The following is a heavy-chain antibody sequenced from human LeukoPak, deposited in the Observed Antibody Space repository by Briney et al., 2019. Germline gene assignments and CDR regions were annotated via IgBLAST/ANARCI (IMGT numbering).Heavy chain of an antibody. CDR1: GFSFTNYW. J-gene: IGHJ4*02. Sequence: GESLKLSCTGSGFSFTNYWIGWVRQIPGPGLEWMGIIYPGDSDTRYSPSFQGQVTISADKSISTAYLQWSSLKASDTAMYYCARSPRSDYFDYWGQGALVTVSS. D-gene: IGHD6-6*01. CDR2: IYPGDSDT. V-gene: IGHV5-51*01. CDR3: ARSPRSDYFDY.